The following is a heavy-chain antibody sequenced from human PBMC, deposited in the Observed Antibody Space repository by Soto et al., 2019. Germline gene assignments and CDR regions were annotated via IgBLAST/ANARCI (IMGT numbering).Heavy chain of an antibody. D-gene: IGHD6-13*01. V-gene: IGHV4-34*01. J-gene: IGHJ5*02. CDR2: INHSGST. Sequence: QVQLQQWGAGLLKPSETLSLTCAVYGGSFSGYYWSWIRQPPGKGLEWIGEINHSGSTNYNPSLKSRVTISVDTSKNQFSLKLSSVTAADTAVYYCARGPGSSSPTDGWFDPWGQGTLVTVSS. CDR1: GGSFSGYY. CDR3: ARGPGSSSPTDGWFDP.